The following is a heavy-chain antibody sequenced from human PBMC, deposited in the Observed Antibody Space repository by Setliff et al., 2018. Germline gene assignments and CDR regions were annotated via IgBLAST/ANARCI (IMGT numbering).Heavy chain of an antibody. Sequence: GESLKISCKASGYIFTNYWIGWVRQMPGKGLEWMGVIYPGDSDTRYSPSFQGQVTISADRSINTAYLQWSSLRASDTAIYYCTRHEDRNKCTSSSCYRENDAFDVWGQGAMVTVSS. J-gene: IGHJ3*01. CDR2: IYPGDSDT. CDR1: GYIFTNYW. D-gene: IGHD2-2*01. V-gene: IGHV5-51*01. CDR3: TRHEDRNKCTSSSCYRENDAFDV.